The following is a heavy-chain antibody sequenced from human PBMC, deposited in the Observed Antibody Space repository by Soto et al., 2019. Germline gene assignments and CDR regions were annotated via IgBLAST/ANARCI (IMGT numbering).Heavy chain of an antibody. J-gene: IGHJ4*02. CDR1: GFTFSNSA. D-gene: IGHD1-1*01. V-gene: IGHV3-23*01. Sequence: GGSLRLSCAASGFTFSNSAMSWVRQAPGKGLEWVATFREDGGTTHYADSVKGRFTISRDASKNMLILQMNSLRAEDTAIYYCAGQLWNTDYWGQGTLVTVSS. CDR3: AGQLWNTDY. CDR2: FREDGGTT.